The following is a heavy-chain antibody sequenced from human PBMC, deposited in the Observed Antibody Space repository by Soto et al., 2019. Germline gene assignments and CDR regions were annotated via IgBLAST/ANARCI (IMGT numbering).Heavy chain of an antibody. Sequence: SETLSLACSVSGYSISSGYYWGWIRRPPGKGLEWIGTFYHSGSTYYNPSLKSRVTISGDTSKNQFSLKATSVTAADTAVYYCARAGFGGHGYIDYWGQGILVTVSS. CDR1: GYSISSGYY. CDR2: FYHSGST. CDR3: ARAGFGGHGYIDY. J-gene: IGHJ4*02. D-gene: IGHD5-12*01. V-gene: IGHV4-38-2*01.